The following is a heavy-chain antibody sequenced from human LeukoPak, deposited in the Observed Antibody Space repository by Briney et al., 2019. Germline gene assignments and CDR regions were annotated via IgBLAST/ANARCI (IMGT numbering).Heavy chain of an antibody. CDR2: IIPIFGTA. CDR1: GGTFSSYA. D-gene: IGHD3-22*01. Sequence: SVKVSCKASGGTFSSYAISWVRQAPGQGLEWMGGIIPIFGTANYAQEFQGRVTITADESTSTAYMELSSLRSEDTAVYYCARDPYYYDSSGYPYGMDVWGQGTTVTVSS. CDR3: ARDPYYYDSSGYPYGMDV. J-gene: IGHJ6*02. V-gene: IGHV1-69*13.